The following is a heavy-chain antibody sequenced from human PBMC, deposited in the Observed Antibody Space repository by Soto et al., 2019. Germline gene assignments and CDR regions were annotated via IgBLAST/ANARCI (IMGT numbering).Heavy chain of an antibody. J-gene: IGHJ6*02. CDR2: IYYSGST. CDR3: ARDAQWLDPPPNYYYGMDV. Sequence: SETLSLTCTVSGVSISSGDYYWGWLRQAPGQGLEWIGYIYYSGSTYYNPSLKSRVTISVDTSKNQFSMKLSSVTAADTAVYYCARDAQWLDPPPNYYYGMDVWGQGTTVTVSS. D-gene: IGHD6-19*01. V-gene: IGHV4-30-4*01. CDR1: GVSISSGDYY.